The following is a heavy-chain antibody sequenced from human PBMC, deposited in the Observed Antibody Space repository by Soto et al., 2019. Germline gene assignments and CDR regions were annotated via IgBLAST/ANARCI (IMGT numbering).Heavy chain of an antibody. Sequence: SATLGLSCTVSGGSISSSSYYWGWIRQPPGKGLEWIGSIYYSGITYYNPSLKSRVTISVDTSKNQFSLKLSSVTAADTAVYYCARHQPMVRGVFNWFDPWGQGTLVTVSS. CDR2: IYYSGIT. CDR1: GGSISSSSYY. CDR3: ARHQPMVRGVFNWFDP. V-gene: IGHV4-39*01. D-gene: IGHD3-10*01. J-gene: IGHJ5*02.